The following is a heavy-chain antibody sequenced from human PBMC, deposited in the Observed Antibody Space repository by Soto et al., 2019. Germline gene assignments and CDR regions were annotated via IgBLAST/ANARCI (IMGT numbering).Heavy chain of an antibody. D-gene: IGHD4-4*01. V-gene: IGHV1-2*02. CDR1: GYPFTNYY. J-gene: IGHJ5*02. CDR3: ARSEDSTSYPLDL. CDR2: MNPRSGGS. Sequence: ASVKVSCKASGYPFTNYYMHWLRQAPGQGLEWMGWMNPRSGGSKYAQAFQDRVTMTRDASISTAYMEMTSLRHGDTAVYFCARSEDSTSYPLDLWGPGTLVT.